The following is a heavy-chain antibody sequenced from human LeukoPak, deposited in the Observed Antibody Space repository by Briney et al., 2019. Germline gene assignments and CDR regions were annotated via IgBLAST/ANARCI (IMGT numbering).Heavy chain of an antibody. CDR1: GGSLSSSSYD. Sequence: PETLSLTCTVSGGSLSSSSYDWGWIRHPPGKGLEWIGRIYYSGSIYYNSSLERRVTISSHTSKHPFSLKMSSVTAADTAVYYCASRTIFGVVIRDYWGQGTLVTVSS. V-gene: IGHV4-39*01. D-gene: IGHD3-3*01. CDR3: ASRTIFGVVIRDY. CDR2: IYYSGSI. J-gene: IGHJ4*02.